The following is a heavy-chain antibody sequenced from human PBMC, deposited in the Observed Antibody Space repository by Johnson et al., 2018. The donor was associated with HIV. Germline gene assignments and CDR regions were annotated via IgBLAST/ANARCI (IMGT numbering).Heavy chain of an antibody. D-gene: IGHD1-1*01. CDR2: ISGRGSTI. V-gene: IGHV3-11*04. CDR1: GFTFSDYY. Sequence: QVQLVESGGGLVKPGGSLRLSCAASGFTFSDYYVSWIRQAPGKGLEWVSYISGRGSTIYYTDSVKGRFTISRDNARNSLDLQMHSLGVEDTAVYYCAREGYSGTYFSAFDIWGRGTVVTVS. J-gene: IGHJ3*02. CDR3: AREGYSGTYFSAFDI.